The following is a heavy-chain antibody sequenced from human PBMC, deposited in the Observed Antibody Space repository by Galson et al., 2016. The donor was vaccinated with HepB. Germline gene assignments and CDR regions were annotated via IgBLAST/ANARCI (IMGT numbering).Heavy chain of an antibody. CDR2: INPSGDIT. CDR3: AREPMIAVPAANNWFDP. D-gene: IGHD3-22*01. V-gene: IGHV1-46*01. Sequence: SVKVSCKASGYTFTNYYMHWVRQAPGQGLEWMGVINPSGDITSYAQKFEGRVTVTRDTSTSTVYMELSSLRAEDTAVYYCAREPMIAVPAANNWFDPWGPGTLVTVSS. CDR1: GYTFTNYY. J-gene: IGHJ5*02.